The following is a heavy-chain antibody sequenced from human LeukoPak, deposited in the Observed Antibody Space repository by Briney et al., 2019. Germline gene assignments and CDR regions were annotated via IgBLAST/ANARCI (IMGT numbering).Heavy chain of an antibody. Sequence: PSETLSLTCAVYGGSFSGYYWSWIRQPPGKGLEWFGEINHSGSTIYNPSLKSRITISVDTSKNQFSLKLSSVTAADTAVYYCARNAYYDFWSGYYSLNWFDPWGQGTLVTVSS. CDR3: ARNAYYDFWSGYYSLNWFDP. V-gene: IGHV4-34*01. J-gene: IGHJ5*02. CDR1: GGSFSGYY. CDR2: INHSGST. D-gene: IGHD3-3*01.